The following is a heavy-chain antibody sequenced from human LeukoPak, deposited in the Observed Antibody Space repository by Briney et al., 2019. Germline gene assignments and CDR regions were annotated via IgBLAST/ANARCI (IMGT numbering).Heavy chain of an antibody. Sequence: GGSLRLSCAASGFTFSNYWMTWVRQAPGKGLEWVANINRDGSERYYVDSVKGRFTISRDDAKSSLYLQMNSLRAEDTAVYYCARDLDDYYDSSGYYSRGFDYWGQGTLVTVSS. CDR2: INRDGSER. V-gene: IGHV3-7*01. D-gene: IGHD3-22*01. CDR1: GFTFSNYW. CDR3: ARDLDDYYDSSGYYSRGFDY. J-gene: IGHJ4*02.